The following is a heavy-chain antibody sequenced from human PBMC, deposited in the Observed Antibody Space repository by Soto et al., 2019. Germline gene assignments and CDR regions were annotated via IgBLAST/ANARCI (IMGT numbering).Heavy chain of an antibody. V-gene: IGHV4-59*01. Sequence: PSETLSLTCTVSGGSISSYYWSWIRQPPGKGLEWIGYIYYSGSSNYNPSLKSRVTISVDTSKNQFSLKLSSVTAADTAVYFCARGNYYDSSDFYFGMGTYFFDSWGQGTLVTVSS. J-gene: IGHJ4*02. CDR3: ARGNYYDSSDFYFGMGTYFFDS. CDR2: IYYSGSS. D-gene: IGHD3-22*01. CDR1: GGSISSYY.